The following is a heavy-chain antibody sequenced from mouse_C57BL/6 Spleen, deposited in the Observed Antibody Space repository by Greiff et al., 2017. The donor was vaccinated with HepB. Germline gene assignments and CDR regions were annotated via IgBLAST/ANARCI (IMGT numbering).Heavy chain of an antibody. CDR2: IDPSDSET. V-gene: IGHV1-52*01. Sequence: VQLQQPGAELVRPGSSVKLSCKASGYTFTSYWMHWVKQRPIQGLEWIGNIDPSDSETHYNQKFKDKATLTVDKSSSTAYMQLSSLTSEDSAVYYCASEGVYGNWWYFDVWGTGTTVTVSS. CDR1: GYTFTSYW. D-gene: IGHD2-1*01. J-gene: IGHJ1*03. CDR3: ASEGVYGNWWYFDV.